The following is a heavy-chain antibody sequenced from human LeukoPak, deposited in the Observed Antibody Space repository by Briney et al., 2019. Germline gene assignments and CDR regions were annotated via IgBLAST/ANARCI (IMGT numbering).Heavy chain of an antibody. J-gene: IGHJ4*02. CDR3: ARDSHDSSGYCADY. Sequence: PGGSLRLSCAASGFTFSSYSMNWARQAPGKGLEWVSSISSSSSYIYYADSVKGRFTISRDNAKNSLYLQMNSLRAEDTAVYYCARDSHDSSGYCADYWGQGTLVTVSS. CDR2: ISSSSSYI. CDR1: GFTFSSYS. D-gene: IGHD3-22*01. V-gene: IGHV3-21*01.